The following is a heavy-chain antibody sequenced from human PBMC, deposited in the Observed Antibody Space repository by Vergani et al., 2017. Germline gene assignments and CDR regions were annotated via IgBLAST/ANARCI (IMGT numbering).Heavy chain of an antibody. Sequence: QLQLQESGPGLVKPSETLSLTCTVSGGSISSSSYYWGWIRQPPGKGLEWIGSIYYSGSTYYNPSLKSRVTISVDTSKNQFSLKLSSVTAADTAVYYCARGYPYCYYMDVWGKGTTVTVSS. CDR3: ARGYPYCYYMDV. J-gene: IGHJ6*03. CDR1: GGSISSSSYY. CDR2: IYYSGST. V-gene: IGHV4-39*01. D-gene: IGHD5-18*01.